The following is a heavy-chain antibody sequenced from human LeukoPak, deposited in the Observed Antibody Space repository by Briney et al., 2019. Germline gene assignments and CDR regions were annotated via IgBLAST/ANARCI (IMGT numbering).Heavy chain of an antibody. Sequence: GESLKISCKGSGYSFTSYWIGWVRQMPGKGLEWMGIIYPGDSDTRYSPSFQGQVTISADKSISTAYLQWSSLKASDTAMYYCARAPKYYYGSGSYYSWGQGTLVTVSS. CDR1: GYSFTSYW. D-gene: IGHD3-10*01. CDR3: ARAPKYYYGSGSYYS. CDR2: IYPGDSDT. J-gene: IGHJ4*02. V-gene: IGHV5-51*01.